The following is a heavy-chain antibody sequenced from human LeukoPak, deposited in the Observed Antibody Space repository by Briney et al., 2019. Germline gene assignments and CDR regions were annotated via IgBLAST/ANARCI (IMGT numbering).Heavy chain of an antibody. D-gene: IGHD6-13*01. CDR1: GGTFSSYA. CDR2: IIPILGIA. CDR3: ANLPGYSSSWYDGWFDP. V-gene: IGHV1-69*04. J-gene: IGHJ5*02. Sequence: LRASVKVSCKASGGTFSSYAISWVRQAPGQGLEWMGRIIPILGIANYAQKFQGRVTITADKSTSTAYMELSSLRSEDTAVYYCANLPGYSSSWYDGWFDPWGQGTLVTVSS.